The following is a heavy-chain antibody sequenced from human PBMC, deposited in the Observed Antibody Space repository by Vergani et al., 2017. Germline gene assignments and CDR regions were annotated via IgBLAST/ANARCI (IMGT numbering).Heavy chain of an antibody. V-gene: IGHV3-33*06. CDR3: AKDQGQWLGRRLETYYYYGMDV. CDR1: GFTFSSYG. CDR2: IWYDGSNK. Sequence: QVQLVESGGGVVQPGRSLRLSCAASGFTFSSYGMHWVRQAPGKGLEWVAVIWYDGSNKYYADSVQGRFTISRDNSKNTLYLQMNSLRAEDTAVYYCAKDQGQWLGRRLETYYYYGMDVWGQGTTVTVSS. J-gene: IGHJ6*02. D-gene: IGHD6-19*01.